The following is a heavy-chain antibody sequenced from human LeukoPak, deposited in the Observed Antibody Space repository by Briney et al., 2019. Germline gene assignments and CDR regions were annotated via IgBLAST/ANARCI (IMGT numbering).Heavy chain of an antibody. D-gene: IGHD2-8*02. CDR2: SNPSGVGT. J-gene: IGHJ4*02. CDR3: AREESGGYFDY. Sequence: ASVKVSCKASGYTFSGHYMHWVRQAPGQGLEWMGVSNPSGVGTNYAQKFQGRVTMTRDMSTTTVYMELSSLRSEDTAVYYCAREESGGYFDYWGQGTLVTVSS. V-gene: IGHV1-46*01. CDR1: GYTFSGHY.